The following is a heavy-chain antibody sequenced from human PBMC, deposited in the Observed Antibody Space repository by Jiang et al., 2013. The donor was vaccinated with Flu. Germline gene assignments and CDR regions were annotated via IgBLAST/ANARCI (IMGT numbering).Heavy chain of an antibody. CDR2: IDPSDSYT. Sequence: GAEVKKPGESLRISCKGSGYSFTSYWISWVRQMPGKGLEWMGRIDPSDSYTNYSPSFQGHVTISADKSISTAYLQWSSLKASDTAMYYCAREHTAMRATYYYYYGMDVWGKGTTVTVSS. CDR3: AREHTAMRATYYYYYGMDV. D-gene: IGHD5-18*01. J-gene: IGHJ6*04. V-gene: IGHV5-10-1*01. CDR1: GYSFTSYW.